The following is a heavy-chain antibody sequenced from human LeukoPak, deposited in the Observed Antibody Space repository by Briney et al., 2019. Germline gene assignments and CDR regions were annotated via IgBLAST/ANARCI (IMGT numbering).Heavy chain of an antibody. D-gene: IGHD3-10*01. J-gene: IGHJ6*04. CDR1: GFNFSSYT. V-gene: IGHV3-21*01. CDR3: ARIYGSGRHPNYYYGMDV. CDR2: IHSDGSYI. Sequence: GGSLRLSCAGSGFNFSSYTMQWVRQAPGKGLQWASCIHSDGSYIYYADSVKGRFTTSRDNAKNSLSLHMNSLRAEDTAVYYCARIYGSGRHPNYYYGMDVWGKGTTVTVSS.